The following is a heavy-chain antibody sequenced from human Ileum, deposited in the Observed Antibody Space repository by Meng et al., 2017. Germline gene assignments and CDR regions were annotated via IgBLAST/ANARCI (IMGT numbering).Heavy chain of an antibody. CDR3: TRDKWGSADH. D-gene: IGHD7-27*01. J-gene: IGHJ5*02. CDR2: INPDGTNT. CDR1: GFTFRTWW. Sequence: GESLKISCEASGFTFRTWWMHWVRQTPGKGLVWVSRINPDGTNTNYADSVEGRFTVSRDNAKNTLYLQMNSLRAEDTAVYYCTRDKWGSADHWGHGTLVTVSS. V-gene: IGHV3-74*01.